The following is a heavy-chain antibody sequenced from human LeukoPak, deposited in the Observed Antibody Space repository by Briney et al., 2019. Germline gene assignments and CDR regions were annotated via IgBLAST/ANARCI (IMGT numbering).Heavy chain of an antibody. CDR1: GGSISSGGYY. CDR2: IYYSGST. D-gene: IGHD6-13*01. J-gene: IGHJ3*02. CDR3: ASLRSGQQLVQEAFDI. V-gene: IGHV4-31*03. Sequence: PSQTLSLTCTVSGGSISSGGYYWSWIRQHPGKGLEWIWYIYYSGSTYYNPSLKSRVTISVDTSKNQFSLKLSSVTAADTAVYYCASLRSGQQLVQEAFDIWGQGTMVTVSS.